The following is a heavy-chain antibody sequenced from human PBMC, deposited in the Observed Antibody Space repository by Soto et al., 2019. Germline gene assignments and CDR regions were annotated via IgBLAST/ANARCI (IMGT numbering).Heavy chain of an antibody. CDR3: ARGIGPDYYYYGMDV. CDR1: GFTVSSNY. V-gene: IGHV3-53*01. Sequence: EVQLVESGGGLIQPGGSLRLSCAASGFTVSSNYMSWVRQAPGKGLEWVSVIYSGGSTYYADSVKGRFTISRDNSKNTLYLQMNRLRAEDTAVYYCARGIGPDYYYYGMDVWDQGTTVTVSS. CDR2: IYSGGST. J-gene: IGHJ6*02.